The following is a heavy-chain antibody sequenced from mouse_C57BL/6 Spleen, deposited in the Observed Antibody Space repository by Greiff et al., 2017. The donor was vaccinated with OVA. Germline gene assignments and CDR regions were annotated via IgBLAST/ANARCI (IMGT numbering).Heavy chain of an antibody. J-gene: IGHJ1*03. D-gene: IGHD2-1*01. CDR1: GYTFTSYW. CDR2: IDPSDSYT. CDR3: ARPEVSWDFDG. Sequence: VQLQQPGAELVKPGASVKLSCKASGYTFTSYWMQWVKQRPGQGLEWIGEIDPSDSYTNYNQKFKGKATLTVDTSSSTAYMQLSSLTSEDSAVYYCARPEVSWDFDGLGTGTTVTVSS. V-gene: IGHV1-50*01.